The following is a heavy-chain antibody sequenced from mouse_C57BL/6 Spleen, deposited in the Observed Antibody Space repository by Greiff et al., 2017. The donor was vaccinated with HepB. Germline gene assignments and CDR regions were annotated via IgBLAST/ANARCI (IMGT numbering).Heavy chain of an antibody. J-gene: IGHJ4*01. Sequence: VQLKHSGPELVKPGASVKISCKASGYSFTDYNMNWVKKSNGKSLEWIGVINPNYGTTSYNQKFKGKATLTVDQSSSTAYMQLNSLTSEDSAVYYCAPYDYGAMDYWGQGTSVTVSS. D-gene: IGHD2-4*01. V-gene: IGHV1-39*01. CDR3: APYDYGAMDY. CDR2: INPNYGTT. CDR1: GYSFTDYN.